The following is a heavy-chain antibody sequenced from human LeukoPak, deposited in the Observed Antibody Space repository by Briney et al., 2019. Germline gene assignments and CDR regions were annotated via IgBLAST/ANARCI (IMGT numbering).Heavy chain of an antibody. Sequence: GASVKVSCKASGYTFTGYYMHWVRQAPGQGLEWMGGINPNSGGTNYPQKFQGRVTMTRDTSISTAYMELSRLRSDDTAVYYCARAIDYGSGSYLLDCWGQGTLVTVSS. CDR2: INPNSGGT. V-gene: IGHV1-2*02. CDR3: ARAIDYGSGSYLLDC. J-gene: IGHJ4*02. D-gene: IGHD3-10*01. CDR1: GYTFTGYY.